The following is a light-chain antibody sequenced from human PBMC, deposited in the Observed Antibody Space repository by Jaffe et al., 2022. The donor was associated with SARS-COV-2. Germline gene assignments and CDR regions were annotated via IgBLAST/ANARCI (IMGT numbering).Light chain of an antibody. V-gene: IGKV3-15*01. CDR1: QSVRSS. CDR3: QQYDNWPPWT. J-gene: IGKJ1*01. Sequence: EVVLTQSPATLSASPGERATLSCRASQSVRSSLAWYQHKPGQAPRFLIYGASTRATGVPARFSGSGSGTEFTLTISSLQSEDFAVYYCQQYDNWPPWTFGQGTKVEIK. CDR2: GAS.